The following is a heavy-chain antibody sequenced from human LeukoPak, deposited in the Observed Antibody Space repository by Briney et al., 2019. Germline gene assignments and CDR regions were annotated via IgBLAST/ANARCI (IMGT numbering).Heavy chain of an antibody. J-gene: IGHJ5*02. V-gene: IGHV4-59*01. CDR3: AKAAGYSTIYWFDP. CDR2: IYYSGTS. CDR1: GGSIRSSH. D-gene: IGHD6-13*01. Sequence: PSETLSLTCTVSGGSIRSSHWSWMRHPPGKGLEFIGYIYYSGTSNYNPSLKSRVTMSVDTSNNQFSLKLNSVTAADTAVYYCAKAAGYSTIYWFDPWGQGTLVTVSS.